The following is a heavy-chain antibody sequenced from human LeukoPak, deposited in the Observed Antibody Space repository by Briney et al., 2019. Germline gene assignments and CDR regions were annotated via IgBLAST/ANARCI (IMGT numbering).Heavy chain of an antibody. CDR3: ARDIEGAIDY. D-gene: IGHD1-26*01. CDR1: GGSFSGYY. J-gene: IGHJ4*02. CDR2: INHSRST. V-gene: IGHV4-34*01. Sequence: PSETLSLTCAVYGGSFSGYYWNWVRQSPGKGLEWIGEINHSRSTNYNPSLKSRVTMSVDTSKNQFSLKLSSVTAADTAVYYCARDIEGAIDYWGQGILVTVSS.